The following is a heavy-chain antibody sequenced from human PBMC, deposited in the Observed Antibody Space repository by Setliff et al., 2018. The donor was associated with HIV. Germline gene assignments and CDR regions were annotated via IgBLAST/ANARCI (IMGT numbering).Heavy chain of an antibody. V-gene: IGHV4-39*01. CDR3: ARGRALGV. D-gene: IGHD3-3*02. CDR1: GGSISSTSYY. Sequence: KTSETLSLTCSVSGGSISSTSYYWGWVRQPPGKSLEWIGSVYYSGTSYYSPSLKSRVTMSVDTSKNQFSLKLNSVTAADTAVYYCARGRALGVWGQGTMVTV. J-gene: IGHJ3*01. CDR2: VYYSGTS.